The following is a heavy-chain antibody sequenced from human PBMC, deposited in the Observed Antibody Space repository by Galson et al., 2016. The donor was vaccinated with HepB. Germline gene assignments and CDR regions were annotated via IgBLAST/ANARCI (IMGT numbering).Heavy chain of an antibody. CDR2: FHHTGST. D-gene: IGHD5-12*01. V-gene: IGHV4-30-2*01. Sequence: TLSLTCSVSGGSITSIGYSWTWIRQPPGKGLEWIGYFHHTGSTYFNPSLQSRVTISIDTSNNHFSLRLNSVTAADTAVYFCARLGRYDTFVDNWGRGTLVTVSS. CDR3: ARLGRYDTFVDN. J-gene: IGHJ4*02. CDR1: GGSITSIGYS.